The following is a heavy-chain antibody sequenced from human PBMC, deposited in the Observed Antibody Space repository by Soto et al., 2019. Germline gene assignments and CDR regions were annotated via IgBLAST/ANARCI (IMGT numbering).Heavy chain of an antibody. CDR3: ATVVGLWGLRRVSWFDP. J-gene: IGHJ5*02. V-gene: IGHV1-24*01. D-gene: IGHD1-26*01. Sequence: ASVKVSCKVSGYTLTELSMHWVRQAPGKGLEWMGGFDPEDGETIYAQKFQGRVTMTEDTSTDTAYMELSSLRSEDTAVYYCATVVGLWGLRRVSWFDPWGQGTLVTVSS. CDR1: GYTLTELS. CDR2: FDPEDGET.